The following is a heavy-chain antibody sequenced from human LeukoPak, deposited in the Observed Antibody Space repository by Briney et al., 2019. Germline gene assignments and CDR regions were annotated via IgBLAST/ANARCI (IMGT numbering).Heavy chain of an antibody. CDR1: GFTFSSYA. CDR2: ISADGGDT. V-gene: IGHV3-23*01. D-gene: IGHD3-16*01. J-gene: IGHJ4*02. CDR3: ARAPHSGDTFGYFDY. Sequence: PGGSLRLSCTASGFTFSSYALSWVRQAPGKGLEWVSAISADGGDTYYADSVKGRFTISRDNAKNSLYLQMHSLRAEDTAVYYCARAPHSGDTFGYFDYWGQGTLVTVSS.